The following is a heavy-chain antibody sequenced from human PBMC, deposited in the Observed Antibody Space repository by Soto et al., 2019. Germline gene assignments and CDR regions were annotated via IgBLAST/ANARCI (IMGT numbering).Heavy chain of an antibody. V-gene: IGHV4-31*03. CDR3: ARVKGKYNWLDP. Sequence: SETLSLTCTVSGGSISSGGYYWSWIRQHPGKGLECIGYIYYSGSTYYNQSLKSRVTISVDTSKNQFSLKLSSVTAEDTAVYYCARVKGKYNWLDPWGQGPLVTVSS. CDR1: GGSISSGGYY. CDR2: IYYSGST. J-gene: IGHJ5*02.